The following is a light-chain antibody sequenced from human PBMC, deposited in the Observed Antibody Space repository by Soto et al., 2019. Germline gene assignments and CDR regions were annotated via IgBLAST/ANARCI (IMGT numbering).Light chain of an antibody. CDR1: DNIGSN. CDR2: AAS. CDR3: QQSYKILT. J-gene: IGKJ4*01. Sequence: DIQLTQSPASLSASVGDRVTITCRASDNIGSNLNWYQHQTGTAPKLLIYAASSLQVGVPSRFSGSGYGTQFTLTISGLQTEDFATYYCQQSYKILTFGGGTWVDI. V-gene: IGKV1-39*01.